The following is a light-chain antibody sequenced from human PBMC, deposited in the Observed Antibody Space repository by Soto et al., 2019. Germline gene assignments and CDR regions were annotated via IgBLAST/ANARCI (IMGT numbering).Light chain of an antibody. Sequence: QSVLTQPASVSGSPGQSITIPCTGSSSDIGGYYYVSWYQHHPGKAPKLMIYQVSNRPSGVSNRFSGSKSGNTASLTISGLQAEDEADYYCTSYSSSSTFYVFGAGTKVTVL. V-gene: IGLV2-14*01. CDR3: TSYSSSSTFYV. CDR2: QVS. CDR1: SSDIGGYYY. J-gene: IGLJ1*01.